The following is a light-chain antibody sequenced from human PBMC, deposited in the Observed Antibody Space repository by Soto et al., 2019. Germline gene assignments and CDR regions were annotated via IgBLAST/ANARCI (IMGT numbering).Light chain of an antibody. V-gene: IGKV1-9*01. J-gene: IGKJ5*01. CDR3: QQLNSYPIP. CDR1: QGLSSA. CDR2: AAS. Sequence: DIQLTQSPSFLSASVGDRVTITCRASQGLSSALAWYQQKPGKAPKLLIYAASTLQSGVQSRFSGSGSGTEFTLTISSLQPEDFATYYCQQLNSYPIPFGQGTRLEIK.